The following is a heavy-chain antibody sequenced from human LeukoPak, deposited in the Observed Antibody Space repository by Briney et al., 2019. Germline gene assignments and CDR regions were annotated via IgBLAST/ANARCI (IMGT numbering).Heavy chain of an antibody. Sequence: GGSLRLSCATSGFNFRTYGMSWIRQAPGKGLEWVAGISGSAYTTHYAGSVKGRFTISRDNSKNTLFLQMDSLRVEDTAVYYCAKLPIMLALDRIEFWSQGSLVTVTS. V-gene: IGHV3-23*01. D-gene: IGHD2-8*01. CDR3: AKLPIMLALDRIEF. CDR2: ISGSAYTT. CDR1: GFNFRTYG. J-gene: IGHJ4*02.